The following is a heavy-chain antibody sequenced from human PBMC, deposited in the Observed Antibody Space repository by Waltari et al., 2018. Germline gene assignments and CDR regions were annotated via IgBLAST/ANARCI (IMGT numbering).Heavy chain of an antibody. V-gene: IGHV3-30-3*01. CDR1: GFTFSSYA. D-gene: IGHD2-2*01. CDR3: ARPPAYTRYYFDY. J-gene: IGHJ4*02. CDR2: ISYDGSNK. Sequence: QVQLVESGGGVVQPGGSLRLSCAASGFTFSSYAMHWVRQAPGKGLGWVAVISYDGSNKYYADSVKGRFTISRDNSKTTLYLQMHSLRAEDTAVYYCARPPAYTRYYFDYWGQGTLVTVSS.